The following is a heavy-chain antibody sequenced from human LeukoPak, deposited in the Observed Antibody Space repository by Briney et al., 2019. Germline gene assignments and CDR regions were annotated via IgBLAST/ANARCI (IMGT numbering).Heavy chain of an antibody. CDR2: IYYSGST. CDR1: GGSISSGGYY. J-gene: IGHJ4*02. D-gene: IGHD5-18*01. Sequence: KTSETLSLTCTVSGGSISSGGYYWSWIRQHPGEGLEWIGYIYYSGSTYCNPFLKSRVTMSVDTSKNQFSLRLNSVTAADTAVYYCARSDSYGLVDYWGQGTLVTVSS. V-gene: IGHV4-31*03. CDR3: ARSDSYGLVDY.